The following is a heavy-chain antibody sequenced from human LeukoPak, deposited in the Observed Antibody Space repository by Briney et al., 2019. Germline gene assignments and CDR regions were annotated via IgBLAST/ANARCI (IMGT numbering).Heavy chain of an antibody. V-gene: IGHV3-23*01. CDR3: AKAGSSSQASPLY. J-gene: IGHJ4*02. CDR2: ISGSGGST. D-gene: IGHD6-13*01. CDR1: GFTFSSYA. Sequence: GGSLRLSCAASGFTFSSYAMSWVRQAPGKGLEWVSAISGSGGSTYYADSVKGRFTISRDNSENTLYLQMNSLRAEDTAVYYCAKAGSSSQASPLYWGQGTLVTVSS.